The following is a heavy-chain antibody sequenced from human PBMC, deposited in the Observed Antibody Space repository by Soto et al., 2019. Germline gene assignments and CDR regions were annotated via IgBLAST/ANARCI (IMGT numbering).Heavy chain of an antibody. Sequence: GGSLRLSCAASGFTFSNYAMHWVRQAPGKGLEWMAVIAYDGSNAYYADSVKGRLTISRDNSKNTLYLQMNSLRAEDTAVYYCARPYDSSGYYPLDYWGQGTLVTVSS. J-gene: IGHJ4*02. D-gene: IGHD3-22*01. V-gene: IGHV3-30-3*01. CDR2: IAYDGSNA. CDR3: ARPYDSSGYYPLDY. CDR1: GFTFSNYA.